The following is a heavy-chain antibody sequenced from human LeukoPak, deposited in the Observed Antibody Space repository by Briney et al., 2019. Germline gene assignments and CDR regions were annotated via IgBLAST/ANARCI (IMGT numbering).Heavy chain of an antibody. V-gene: IGHV1-2*02. CDR1: GYTFTGYN. Sequence: ASVKVSCKASGYTFTGYNMHWVRQAPGQGREWMGWINPNSGGTNYAQKFQGRVTMTRDTSISTAYMELSRLRSDDTAVHYCARGLSYSVYEGLDYWGQGTLVTVSS. D-gene: IGHD5/OR15-5a*01. CDR2: INPNSGGT. J-gene: IGHJ4*02. CDR3: ARGLSYSVYEGLDY.